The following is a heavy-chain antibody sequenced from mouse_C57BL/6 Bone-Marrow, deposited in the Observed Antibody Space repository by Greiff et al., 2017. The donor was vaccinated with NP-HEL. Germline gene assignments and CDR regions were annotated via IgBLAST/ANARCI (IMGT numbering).Heavy chain of an antibody. Sequence: QVQLQQPGAELVRPGTSVKLSCKASGYTFTSYWMHWVKQRPGQGLEWIGVIDPSDSYTNYNHKFKGKATLTVDTSSSTAYMQLSSLTSEDSAVYYGANYSCGSSFDYWGQGTTLTVSS. V-gene: IGHV1-59*01. CDR3: ANYSCGSSFDY. CDR1: GYTFTSYW. CDR2: IDPSDSYT. J-gene: IGHJ2*01. D-gene: IGHD1-1*01.